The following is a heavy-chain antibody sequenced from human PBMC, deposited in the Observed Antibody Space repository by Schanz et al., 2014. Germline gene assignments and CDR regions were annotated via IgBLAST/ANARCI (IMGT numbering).Heavy chain of an antibody. D-gene: IGHD1-1*01. V-gene: IGHV3-11*04. CDR3: ARDRRNADLDY. J-gene: IGHJ4*02. CDR2: ITYNGGTI. Sequence: EQLVESGGGLVQPGGSLRLSCAASGFAVDNYYMSCVRQAPGKGLEWISYITYNGGTIYYADSVKGRFTISRDNAKNSLYLEMNSLRAEDTALYYCARDRRNADLDYWGQGTLVTVSS. CDR1: GFAVDNYY.